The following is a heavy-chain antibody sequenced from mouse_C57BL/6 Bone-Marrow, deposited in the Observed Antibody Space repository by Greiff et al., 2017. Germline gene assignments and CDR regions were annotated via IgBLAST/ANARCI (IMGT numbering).Heavy chain of an antibody. J-gene: IGHJ2*01. CDR2: ISSGGSST. CDR1: GFTFSSYG. D-gene: IGHD2-3*01. CDR3: ARQGSYDGYYGY. V-gene: IGHV5-6*01. Sequence: VQLKESGGDLVKPGGSLKLSCAASGFTFSSYGLSWVRQTPDKRLEWVATISSGGSSTYYPASVKGRFTISRDNAKNTLYLQMSSLKSEDTAMYYCARQGSYDGYYGYWGQGTTLTVSS.